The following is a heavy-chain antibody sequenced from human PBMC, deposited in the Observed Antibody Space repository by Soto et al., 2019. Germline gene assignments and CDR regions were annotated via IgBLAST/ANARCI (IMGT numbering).Heavy chain of an antibody. J-gene: IGHJ4*02. CDR3: ATLPYSYVSLYFSDF. V-gene: IGHV3-23*01. Sequence: EVQVLESGGGLVQPGGSLRLSCAASGFTFSNYAVSWVRQSPGRGLEWAASISDKGGSTNYADSANGRFTIARDNSKNTLSLQMDTLRAKDTAVYYCATLPYSYVSLYFSDFWGQGSLVTVSS. CDR2: ISDKGGST. D-gene: IGHD5-18*01. CDR1: GFTFSNYA.